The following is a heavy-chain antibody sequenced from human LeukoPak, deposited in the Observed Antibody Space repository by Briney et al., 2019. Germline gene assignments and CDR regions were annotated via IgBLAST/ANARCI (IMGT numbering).Heavy chain of an antibody. V-gene: IGHV4-59*01. J-gene: IGHJ4*02. D-gene: IGHD6-13*01. CDR1: GGSISSYY. Sequence: SETLSLTCTVSGGSISSYYWSWIRQPPGKGLEWIGYIYYSGSTNYNPSLKSRVTISVDTSKNQFSLKLSSVTAADTAVYYCARGIQLVYFDYWGQGTLVTVPS. CDR2: IYYSGST. CDR3: ARGIQLVYFDY.